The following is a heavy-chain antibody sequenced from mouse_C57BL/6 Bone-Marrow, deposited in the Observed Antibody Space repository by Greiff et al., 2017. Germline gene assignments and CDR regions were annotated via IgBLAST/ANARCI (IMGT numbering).Heavy chain of an antibody. CDR1: GYAFSSSW. J-gene: IGHJ4*01. Sequence: VQLQQSGPELVKPGASVKISCKASGYAFSSSWMNWVKQRHGKGLAWIGRIYPGDGDTNYNGKFKGKATLPADTSSSTAYMQLRRLTSEDAAVYFCARYGNYEDAMDYGCQGTSVTVSS. V-gene: IGHV1-82*01. CDR2: IYPGDGDT. CDR3: ARYGNYEDAMDY. D-gene: IGHD2-10*02.